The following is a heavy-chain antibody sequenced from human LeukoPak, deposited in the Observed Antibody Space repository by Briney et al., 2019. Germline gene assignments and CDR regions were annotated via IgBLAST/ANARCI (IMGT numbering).Heavy chain of an antibody. CDR1: GGSFSGYY. CDR2: INHSGST. V-gene: IGHV4-34*01. J-gene: IGHJ4*02. Sequence: SETLSLTCAVYGGSFSGYYWSWIRQPPGKGLEWIGEINHSGSTNYNPSLKSRVTISVDTSKNQFSLKLSSVTAADTAAYYCARGHRDSSGYYVDYWGQGTLVTVSS. CDR3: ARGHRDSSGYYVDY. D-gene: IGHD3-22*01.